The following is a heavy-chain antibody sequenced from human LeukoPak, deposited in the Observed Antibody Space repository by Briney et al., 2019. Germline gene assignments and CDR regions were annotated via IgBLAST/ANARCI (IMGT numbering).Heavy chain of an antibody. V-gene: IGHV3-23*01. CDR3: AKVLEGTWFPFDY. CDR2: ISGSGGRT. J-gene: IGHJ4*02. CDR1: GFTFSSYA. Sequence: GGSLRLSCAATGFTFSSYAMSWVRQAPGKGLEWVSTISGSGGRTYYADSVKGRFTISRDNSKNTLYLQMNSLRAEDTAVYYCAKVLEGTWFPFDYWGQGTLVTVSS. D-gene: IGHD1/OR15-1a*01.